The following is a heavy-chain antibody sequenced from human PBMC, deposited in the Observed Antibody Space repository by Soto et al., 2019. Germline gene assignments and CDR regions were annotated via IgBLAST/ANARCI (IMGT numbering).Heavy chain of an antibody. D-gene: IGHD5-12*01. Sequence: SETLSLPCTVSGGSLSSYYWSWIRQPPGKGLEWIGYIYYSGSTNYNPSLKSRVTISVDTSKNQFSLKLSSVTAADTAVYYCARLGGSGYEDEDWFDPWGQGTLVTVSS. CDR1: GGSLSSYY. CDR3: ARLGGSGYEDEDWFDP. V-gene: IGHV4-59*08. J-gene: IGHJ5*02. CDR2: IYYSGST.